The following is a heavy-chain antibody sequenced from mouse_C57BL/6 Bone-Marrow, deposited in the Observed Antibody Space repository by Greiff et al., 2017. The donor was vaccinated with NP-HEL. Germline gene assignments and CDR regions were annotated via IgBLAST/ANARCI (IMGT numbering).Heavy chain of an antibody. J-gene: IGHJ3*01. CDR1: GYTFTSYW. V-gene: IGHV1-55*01. CDR3: ARDYYVSRPFAY. CDR2: IYPGSGST. D-gene: IGHD1-1*01. Sequence: VQLQQPGAELVKPGASVKMSCKASGYTFTSYWITWVKQRPGQGLEWIGDIYPGSGSTNYNEKFKSKATLTVDTSSSTAYMQLSSLTSEDSAVYYCARDYYVSRPFAYWGQGTLVTVSA.